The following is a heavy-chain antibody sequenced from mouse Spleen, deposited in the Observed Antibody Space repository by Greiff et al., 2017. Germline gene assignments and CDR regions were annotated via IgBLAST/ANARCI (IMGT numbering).Heavy chain of an antibody. J-gene: IGHJ4*01. CDR3: ARYAYSNYGAMDY. CDR1: GFTFTDYY. CDR2: IRNKANGYTT. Sequence: EVKVVESGGGLVQPGGSLSLSCAASGFTFTDYYMSWVRQPPGKALEWLGFIRNKANGYTTEYSASVKGRFTISRDNSQSILYLQMNALRAEDSATYYCARYAYSNYGAMDYWGQGTSVTVSS. V-gene: IGHV7-3*01. D-gene: IGHD2-5*01.